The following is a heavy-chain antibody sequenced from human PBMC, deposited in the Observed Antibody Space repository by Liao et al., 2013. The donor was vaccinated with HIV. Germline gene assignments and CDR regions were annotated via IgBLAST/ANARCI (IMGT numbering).Heavy chain of an antibody. CDR1: GGSISSYY. D-gene: IGHD4-17*01. Sequence: QVQLQESGPGLVKPSETLSLTCTVSGGSISSYYWSWIRQPAGKGLEWLGRIYTSGSTNYNPSLKSRVTMSVDTSKNQFSLKLSSVTAADTAVYYCARQSHDYGDYGGYYYFYMDVWGKGTTVTVSS. CDR2: IYTSGST. V-gene: IGHV4-4*07. J-gene: IGHJ6*03. CDR3: ARQSHDYGDYGGYYYFYMDV.